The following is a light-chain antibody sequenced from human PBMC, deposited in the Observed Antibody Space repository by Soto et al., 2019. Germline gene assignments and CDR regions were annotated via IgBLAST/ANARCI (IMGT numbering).Light chain of an antibody. J-gene: IGKJ1*01. CDR3: QQYECYSRT. V-gene: IGKV1-5*01. CDR1: QSINTW. CDR2: DAS. Sequence: DIQTTQSPSTLSASVGDRVTITCRASQSINTWLAWYQQKPGKAPKLLIYDASSLQGGVPSRFSGSGSGTEFTLTISSLQPDDFATYYCQQYECYSRTFGQGTKVDIK.